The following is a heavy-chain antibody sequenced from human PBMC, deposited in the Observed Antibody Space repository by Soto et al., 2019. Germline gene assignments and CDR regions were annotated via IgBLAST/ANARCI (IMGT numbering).Heavy chain of an antibody. V-gene: IGHV3-7*01. CDR1: GFRFNNYW. D-gene: IGHD5-12*01. J-gene: IGHJ4*02. Sequence: PGGSLRLSCAASGFRFNNYWMSWVRQAPGKVLEWVANIKQDGSEKYYVDSVKGRFTLSRDNAKNSLSLQMNSLRAEDTAVYFCARNRGYSYHFDYWGQGTLVNVSS. CDR3: ARNRGYSYHFDY. CDR2: IKQDGSEK.